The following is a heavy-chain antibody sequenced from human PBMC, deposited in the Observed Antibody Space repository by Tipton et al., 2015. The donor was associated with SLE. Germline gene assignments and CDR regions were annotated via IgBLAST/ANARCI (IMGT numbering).Heavy chain of an antibody. J-gene: IGHJ4*02. Sequence: TLSLTGSVSVDSISSSSYYWGWIRQPPGKGLEWIGTIYSSGTTYYNPSLKSRVTTSGDTSKNQISLEVRSVTAADTAVYYCVRLRSKVLIDYWGQGTLVTVSS. CDR2: IYSSGTT. CDR3: VRLRSKVLIDY. D-gene: IGHD2-8*01. CDR1: VDSISSSSYY. V-gene: IGHV4-39*07.